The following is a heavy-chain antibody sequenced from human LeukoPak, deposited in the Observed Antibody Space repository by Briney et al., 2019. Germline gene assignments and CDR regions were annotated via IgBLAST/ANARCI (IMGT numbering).Heavy chain of an antibody. D-gene: IGHD6-19*01. J-gene: IGHJ6*04. Sequence: SQTLSLTCAISGDSVSSNSAAWNWITQSPSRGLEWLGRTYYRSKWYNDYAVSVKSRITINPDTSKNQFSLQLNSVTPEDTAVYYCAREGIAVAGTRYYYYGMDVWGKGTTVTVSS. CDR1: GDSVSSNSAA. CDR2: TYYRSKWYN. V-gene: IGHV6-1*01. CDR3: AREGIAVAGTRYYYYGMDV.